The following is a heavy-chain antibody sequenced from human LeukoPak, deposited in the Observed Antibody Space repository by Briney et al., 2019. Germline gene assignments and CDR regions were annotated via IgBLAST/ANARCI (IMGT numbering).Heavy chain of an antibody. CDR2: IIPIFGTA. J-gene: IGHJ5*02. V-gene: IGHV1-69*06. CDR1: GGTFSSYA. CDR3: ARDRVFKGITVVSWFDP. Sequence: GASVKVSCKASGGTFSSYAINWVRQAPGQGLEWMGGIIPIFGTANYAQKLQGRVTINADKSTSTAYMELSSLRSEDTAVYYCARDRVFKGITVVSWFDPWGQGTLVTVSS. D-gene: IGHD6-19*01.